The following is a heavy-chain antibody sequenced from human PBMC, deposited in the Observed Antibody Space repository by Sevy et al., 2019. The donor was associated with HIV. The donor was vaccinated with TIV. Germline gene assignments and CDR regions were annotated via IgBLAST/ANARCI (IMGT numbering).Heavy chain of an antibody. D-gene: IGHD2-15*01. CDR3: TTDWRGYCSGGSCYSTADYYGMDV. CDR1: GFTFSNAW. V-gene: IGHV3-15*01. Sequence: GGSLRLSCAASGFTFSNAWMSWVRQAPGKGLEWVGRIKSKTDGGTTDYAAPVKGRFTISRDDSKNTLYLQMNSLKTEDTAMYYCTTDWRGYCSGGSCYSTADYYGMDVWGQGTTVTVSS. CDR2: IKSKTDGGTT. J-gene: IGHJ6*02.